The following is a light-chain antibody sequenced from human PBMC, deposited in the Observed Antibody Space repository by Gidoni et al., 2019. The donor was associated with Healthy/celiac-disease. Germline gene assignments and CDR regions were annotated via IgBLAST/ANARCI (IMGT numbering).Light chain of an antibody. Sequence: EIVMTQSPATLSVSPGERATLSCRASQSVSSNLGWYQQNPGQAPRLLICGATTRTTGIPARFSSSAARTEFTLTISSLHSEDFAVYYCQQYNNWPLTFGEGTKVEIK. CDR3: QQYNNWPLT. J-gene: IGKJ4*01. CDR2: GAT. V-gene: IGKV3-15*01. CDR1: QSVSSN.